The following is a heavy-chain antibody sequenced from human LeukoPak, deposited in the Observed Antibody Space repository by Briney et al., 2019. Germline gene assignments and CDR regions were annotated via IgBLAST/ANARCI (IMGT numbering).Heavy chain of an antibody. J-gene: IGHJ5*02. Sequence: GGSLRLSCAASGFIVNSYAMSWFRKAPGKGLPWVSLIYSDGVTQYADSVKGRFTISRDNSKNTLYLQMNSLRDEDTAVYFCARDRAEGKTWVEFDPWGQGTLVTVSS. CDR1: GFIVNSYA. CDR2: IYSDGVT. V-gene: IGHV3-66*02. CDR3: ARDRAEGKTWVEFDP.